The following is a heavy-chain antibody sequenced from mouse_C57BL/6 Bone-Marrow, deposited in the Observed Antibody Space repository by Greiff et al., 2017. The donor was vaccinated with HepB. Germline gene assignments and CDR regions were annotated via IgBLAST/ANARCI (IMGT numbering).Heavy chain of an antibody. CDR2: IYPGGGYT. D-gene: IGHD1-1*01. V-gene: IGHV1-63*01. J-gene: IGHJ1*03. CDR1: GYTFTNYW. CDR3: ARRYYGSSPHWYFDV. Sequence: VQLQQSGAELVRPGTSVKMSCKASGYTFTNYWIGWAKQRPGHGLEWIGDIYPGGGYTNYNEKFKGKATLTADKSSSTAYMQFSSLTSEDSAIYFCARRYYGSSPHWYFDVWGTGTTVTVSS.